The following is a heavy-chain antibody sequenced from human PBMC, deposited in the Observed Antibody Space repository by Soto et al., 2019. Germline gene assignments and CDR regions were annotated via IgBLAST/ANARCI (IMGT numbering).Heavy chain of an antibody. CDR1: GGSISSGDYY. Sequence: PSETLSLTCTVSGGSISSGDYYWSWIRQPPGKGLEWIGYIYYSGSTYYNPSLKSRVTISVDTSKNQFSLKLSSVTAADTAVYYCARGAPYDFWSGYLLDYWGQGTLVTVSS. CDR3: ARGAPYDFWSGYLLDY. CDR2: IYYSGST. J-gene: IGHJ4*02. D-gene: IGHD3-3*01. V-gene: IGHV4-30-4*01.